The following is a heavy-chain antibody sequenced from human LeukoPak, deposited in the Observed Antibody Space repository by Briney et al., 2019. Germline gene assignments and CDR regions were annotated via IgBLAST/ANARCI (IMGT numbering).Heavy chain of an antibody. Sequence: SETLSLTCTVSGGSISSYYWSWLRQPPGKGLEWIGYIYYSGSTNYNPSLKSRVTISVDTSKHQFSLKLSSVTAADTAVYYCARVAYCSGGSCYPAYFDYWGQGTLVTVSS. CDR3: ARVAYCSGGSCYPAYFDY. J-gene: IGHJ4*02. CDR2: IYYSGST. D-gene: IGHD2-15*01. CDR1: GGSISSYY. V-gene: IGHV4-59*01.